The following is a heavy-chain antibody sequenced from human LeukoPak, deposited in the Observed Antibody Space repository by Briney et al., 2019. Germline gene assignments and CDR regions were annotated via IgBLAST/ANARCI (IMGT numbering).Heavy chain of an antibody. CDR2: ISGSGGST. CDR3: ARLGDSSGWYFDY. V-gene: IGHV3-23*01. CDR1: GFTFSSYA. J-gene: IGHJ4*02. Sequence: GGSLRLSCAASGFTFSSYAMSWVRRAPGKGLEWVSAISGSGGSTYYADSVKGRFTISRDNSKNTLYLQMNSLRAEDTAVYYCARLGDSSGWYFDYWGQGTLVTVSS. D-gene: IGHD6-19*01.